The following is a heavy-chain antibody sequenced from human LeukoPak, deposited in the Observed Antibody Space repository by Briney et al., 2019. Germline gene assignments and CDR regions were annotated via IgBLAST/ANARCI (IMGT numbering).Heavy chain of an antibody. CDR2: IYSGGST. V-gene: IGHV3-53*01. CDR3: AVGFDLEWILPPGY. Sequence: PGRSLRLSCAASGFTFSSYAMHWVRQAPGKGLEWVSVIYSGGSTYYADSVKGRFTISRDNSKNTLYLQMNSLRAEDTAVYYCAVGFDLEWILPPGYWGQGTLVTVSS. J-gene: IGHJ4*02. CDR1: GFTFSSYA. D-gene: IGHD3-3*01.